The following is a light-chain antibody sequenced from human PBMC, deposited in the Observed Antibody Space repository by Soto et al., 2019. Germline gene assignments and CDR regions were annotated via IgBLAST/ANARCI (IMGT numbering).Light chain of an antibody. CDR3: QQTHSNPT. CDR2: VTS. CDR1: QNIGTT. Sequence: DIQLTQSPPSLSASVGDKVTITCRASQNIGTTLNWYQLRPGKAPKLLIYVTSTLQTGVPSRFSGSGSGSDFTLTINNLQPEDFATYSCQQTHSNPTFGQGTTVDIK. V-gene: IGKV1-39*01. J-gene: IGKJ1*01.